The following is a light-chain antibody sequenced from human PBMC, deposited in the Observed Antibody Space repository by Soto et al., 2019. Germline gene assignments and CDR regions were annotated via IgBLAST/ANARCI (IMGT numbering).Light chain of an antibody. CDR2: AAS. Sequence: DIQMTQAPSSLSAPVGDRATITSRASQSFSNYLAWYQQTPGKVPKLLIYAASTLECGVPSRFSGSGSGTEFTLTISSLQPDDVATYYCQNYNGYSWTFGQGTKVDIK. J-gene: IGKJ1*01. V-gene: IGKV1-27*01. CDR1: QSFSNY. CDR3: QNYNGYSWT.